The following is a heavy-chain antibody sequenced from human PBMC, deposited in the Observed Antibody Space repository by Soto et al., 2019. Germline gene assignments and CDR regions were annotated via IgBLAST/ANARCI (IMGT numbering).Heavy chain of an antibody. CDR3: VRVAFGVVPTGRGYSYGLLDY. V-gene: IGHV4-39*01. CDR2: IYYSGST. J-gene: IGHJ4*02. Sequence: SETLSLTCTVSGGSISSSSYYWGWIRQPPGKGLEWIGSIYYSGSTYYNPSLKSRVTISVDTSKNQFSLKPSSVTAADTVVYYCVRVAFGVVPTGRGYSYGLLDYWGQGTLVTVSS. D-gene: IGHD5-18*01. CDR1: GGSISSSSYY.